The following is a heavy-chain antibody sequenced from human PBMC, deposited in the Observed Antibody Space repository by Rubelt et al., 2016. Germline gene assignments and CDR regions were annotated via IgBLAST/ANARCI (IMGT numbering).Heavy chain of an antibody. V-gene: IGHV4-34*01. J-gene: IGHJ3*02. Sequence: QVQLQQRGAGLLKPSETLSLNCAAYGGYYSGYYWSWIRQPPGKGLEWLGELNHSGSNNYNPSLKSPFTISVDTSKDQFSLKLVSVTAADTAVYYCASVQVVPAAIGDDAFDILGQGTMVTVSS. CDR1: GGYYSGYY. CDR3: ASVQVVPAAIGDDAFDI. CDR2: LNHSGSN. D-gene: IGHD2-2*01.